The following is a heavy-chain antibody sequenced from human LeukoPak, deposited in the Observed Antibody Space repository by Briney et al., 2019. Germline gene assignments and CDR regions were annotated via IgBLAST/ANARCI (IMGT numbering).Heavy chain of an antibody. CDR2: IYPGDSDT. V-gene: IGHV5-51*01. J-gene: IGHJ4*02. Sequence: GESLRISCKGSGYSFTSYWIGWVRQMPGKGLEWMGTIYPGDSDTRYSPSFQGLVTISADKSISTAYLQWSSLKASDTAMYYCARGGYGDYAAGYFDYWGQGTLVTVSS. CDR3: ARGGYGDYAAGYFDY. CDR1: GYSFTSYW. D-gene: IGHD4-17*01.